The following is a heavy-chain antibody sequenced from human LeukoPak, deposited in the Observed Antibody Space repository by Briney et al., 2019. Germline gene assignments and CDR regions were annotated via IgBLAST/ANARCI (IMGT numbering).Heavy chain of an antibody. CDR3: ASDRMDFWSGGLIDY. CDR2: ISSSSSYI. V-gene: IGHV3-21*01. J-gene: IGHJ4*02. Sequence: GGSLRLSCAASGFTFSSYSMNWVRQAPGKGLEWVSSISSSSSYIYYADSVKGRFTISRDNAKNSLYLQMNSLRAEDTAVYYCASDRMDFWSGGLIDYWGQGTLVTVSS. CDR1: GFTFSSYS. D-gene: IGHD3-3*01.